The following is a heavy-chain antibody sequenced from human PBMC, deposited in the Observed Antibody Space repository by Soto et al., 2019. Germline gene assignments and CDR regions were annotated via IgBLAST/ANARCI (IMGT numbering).Heavy chain of an antibody. D-gene: IGHD3-10*01. Sequence: QVHLQESGPGLVKPSQTLSLTCTVSGASISVHTYYWSWVRQLPGKGLESIGHIYNTGSTYSNPSLKSRVKISLYTSKNQVSLKLNSVTAADTAVYYCASDAGGGTGSYYRYFDYWGQGILVTVSS. CDR3: ASDAGGGTGSYYRYFDY. J-gene: IGHJ4*02. V-gene: IGHV4-31*03. CDR2: IYNTGST. CDR1: GASISVHTYY.